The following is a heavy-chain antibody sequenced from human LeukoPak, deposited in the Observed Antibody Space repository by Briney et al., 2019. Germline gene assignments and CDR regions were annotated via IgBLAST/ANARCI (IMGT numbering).Heavy chain of an antibody. CDR3: AKDHYWSIDY. CDR2: ISRSGSTR. V-gene: IGHV3-11*04. D-gene: IGHD3-3*01. Sequence: GGSLRLSCAASGFTFSDYYMSWIRQAPGKGLEWVSHISRSGSTRYYADSLKGRFTISRDNAKNSLYLQMNSLRAEDTGVYYCAKDHYWSIDYWGRGTLVTVSS. J-gene: IGHJ4*02. CDR1: GFTFSDYY.